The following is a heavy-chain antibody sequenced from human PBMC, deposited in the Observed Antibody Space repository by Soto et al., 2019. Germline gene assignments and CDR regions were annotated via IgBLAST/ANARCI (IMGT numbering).Heavy chain of an antibody. J-gene: IGHJ6*02. V-gene: IGHV3-21*01. D-gene: IGHD3-3*01. CDR2: ISSSSSYI. Sequence: EVQLVESGGGLVKPGGSLRLSCAASGFTFSSYSMNWVRQAPGKGLEWVSSISSSSSYIYYADSVKGRFTISRDNAKNSLYLQMNSLRAEDTAVYYCAREKPVDFWSAKYGMDVWGQGTTVTVSS. CDR1: GFTFSSYS. CDR3: AREKPVDFWSAKYGMDV.